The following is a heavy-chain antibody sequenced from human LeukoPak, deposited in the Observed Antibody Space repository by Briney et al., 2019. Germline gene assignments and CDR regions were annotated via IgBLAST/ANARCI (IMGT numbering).Heavy chain of an antibody. V-gene: IGHV3-11*04. D-gene: IGHD6-19*01. CDR2: ISSSGSTI. Sequence: GGSLRLSCAASGFTFSDYYMSWIRQAPGKGLEWVSYISSSGSTIYYADSVKGRFTISRDNSKNTLYLQMNSLRAEDTAVYYCARDGGRQWLVRPSYGMDVWGQGTTVTVSS. CDR1: GFTFSDYY. CDR3: ARDGGRQWLVRPSYGMDV. J-gene: IGHJ6*02.